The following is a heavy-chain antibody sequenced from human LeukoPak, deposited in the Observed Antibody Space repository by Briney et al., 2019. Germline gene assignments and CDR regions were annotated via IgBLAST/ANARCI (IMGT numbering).Heavy chain of an antibody. J-gene: IGHJ6*02. D-gene: IGHD2-2*01. Sequence: GGSLRLSCAASGFTFSSYAMSWVRQAPGKGLEWVSAISGSGGSTYYADSVKGRFTISRDNAKNSLYLQMNSLRAEDTAVYYCARDGYIVVGGDYYYYGMDVWGQGTTVTVSS. CDR3: ARDGYIVVGGDYYYYGMDV. V-gene: IGHV3-23*01. CDR2: ISGSGGST. CDR1: GFTFSSYA.